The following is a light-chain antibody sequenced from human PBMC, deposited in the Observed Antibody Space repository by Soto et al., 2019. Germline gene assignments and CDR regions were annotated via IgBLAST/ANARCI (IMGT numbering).Light chain of an antibody. V-gene: IGKV1-5*01. CDR1: QSIAYW. CDR3: QHYNSFPQT. J-gene: IGKJ1*01. CDR2: VAS. Sequence: DIQMTQSPSRLSASVGDRVTITCRASQSIAYWLAWYQQKPGKVPQLLIYVASTLESGVPSRFSGSGYGTEFILTIDSLQPDDSATYYCQHYNSFPQTFGRGTKVDIK.